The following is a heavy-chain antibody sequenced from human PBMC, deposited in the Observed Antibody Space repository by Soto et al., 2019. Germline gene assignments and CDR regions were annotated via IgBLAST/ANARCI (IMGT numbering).Heavy chain of an antibody. J-gene: IGHJ3*02. V-gene: IGHV3-20*04. CDR1: GFTFDDYG. CDR2: INWNGGST. Sequence: GGSLRLSCAASGFTFDDYGMSWVRQAPGKGLEWVSGINWNGGSTGYADSVKGRFTISRDNAKNSLYLQMSSLRAEDTALYYCARVAVAGSNGAFDIWGQGTMVTVSS. CDR3: ARVAVAGSNGAFDI. D-gene: IGHD6-19*01.